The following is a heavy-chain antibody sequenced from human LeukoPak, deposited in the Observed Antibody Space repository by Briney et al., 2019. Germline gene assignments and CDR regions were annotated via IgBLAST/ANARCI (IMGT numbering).Heavy chain of an antibody. CDR3: ARALWNSGYPFDY. CDR1: GYTFTSYY. Sequence: VASVTVSCKASGYTFTSYYMHWVRQAPGQGLEWMGWINAGNGNTKYSQKFQGRVTITRDTSASTAYTELNSLRSEDTAVYFCARALWNSGYPFDYWGQGTLVTVSS. J-gene: IGHJ4*02. D-gene: IGHD5-12*01. V-gene: IGHV1-3*01. CDR2: INAGNGNT.